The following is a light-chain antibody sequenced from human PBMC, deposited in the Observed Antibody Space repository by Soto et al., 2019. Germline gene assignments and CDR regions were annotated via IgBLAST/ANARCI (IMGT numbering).Light chain of an antibody. CDR1: SSDVGNYKY. V-gene: IGLV2-14*01. CDR3: LSYTSSGTYV. J-gene: IGLJ1*01. CDR2: EVS. Sequence: QSVLTQPASVSGSPGQSITISRTGTSSDVGNYKYVSWYQQHPGKAPKLIIYEVSNRPSGVSDRFSGSKSGNTASLTISGLQAEDETDYYCLSYTSSGTYVFGTGTKLTVL.